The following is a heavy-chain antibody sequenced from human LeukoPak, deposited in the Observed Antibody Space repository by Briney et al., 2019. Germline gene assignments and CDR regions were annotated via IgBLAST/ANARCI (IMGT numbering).Heavy chain of an antibody. V-gene: IGHV4-59*08. CDR1: GGSISSYY. CDR2: IYYTGST. J-gene: IGHJ4*02. CDR3: ARRSYGDVPPDY. Sequence: SETLSLTCTVSGGSISSYYWGWIRQPPGKGLEWIGYIYYTGSTNYNPSLKSRVTISVDTSKNQFSLKLSSVTAADTAVYYCARRSYGDVPPDYWGQGTLVTVSS. D-gene: IGHD4-17*01.